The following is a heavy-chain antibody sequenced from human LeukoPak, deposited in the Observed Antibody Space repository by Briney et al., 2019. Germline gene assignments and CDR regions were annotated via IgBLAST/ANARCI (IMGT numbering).Heavy chain of an antibody. Sequence: GGSLRLSCAASGFAFSSYEMNWVRQAPGKGLEWVSYISSSSSTIYYADSVKGRFTISRDNAKNSLYLQMNSLRDEDTAVYYCARDRYDILTGYLGYFDYWGQGTLVTVSS. D-gene: IGHD3-9*01. V-gene: IGHV3-48*02. CDR3: ARDRYDILTGYLGYFDY. J-gene: IGHJ4*02. CDR2: ISSSSSTI. CDR1: GFAFSSYE.